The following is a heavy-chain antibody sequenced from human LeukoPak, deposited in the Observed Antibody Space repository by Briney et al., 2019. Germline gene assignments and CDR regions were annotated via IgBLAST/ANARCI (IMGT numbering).Heavy chain of an antibody. Sequence: RPGGSLRLSCAASGFTFDDYGMSWVRQAPGKGLEWVSGISGSGGSTYYADSVKGRFTISRDNSKNTLYLQMNSLRAEDTAVYYCAKRRGLELLYYYYMDVWGKGTTVTVSS. CDR2: ISGSGGST. CDR3: AKRRGLELLYYYYMDV. J-gene: IGHJ6*03. D-gene: IGHD1-7*01. V-gene: IGHV3-23*01. CDR1: GFTFDDYG.